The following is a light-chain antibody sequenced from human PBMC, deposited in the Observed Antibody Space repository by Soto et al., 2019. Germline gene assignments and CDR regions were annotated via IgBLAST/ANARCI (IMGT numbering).Light chain of an antibody. V-gene: IGLV2-14*01. CDR2: EVS. CDR3: SSSTSSSTGGYV. J-gene: IGLJ1*01. Sequence: QSALTQPASVSGSPGQSITISCAGTSSDVGGYNYVSWYQQHPGKAPKLLIYEVSNRPSGVSNRFSGSKSGNTASLTISGLQAEDEADYYCSSSTSSSTGGYVFGSGTKLTVL. CDR1: SSDVGGYNY.